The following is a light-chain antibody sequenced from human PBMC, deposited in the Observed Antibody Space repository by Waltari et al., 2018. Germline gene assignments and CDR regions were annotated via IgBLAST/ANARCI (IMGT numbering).Light chain of an antibody. Sequence: DIQMTQSPSTLSASVGDRVPITCRASQSISSWLAWYQQKPGKAPKLLIYDASRLQSGVPSRFSGSGSGTEFTLTISSLQAEDVAVYYCQQYYSNPFTFGPGTKVEIK. J-gene: IGKJ3*01. CDR3: QQYYSNPFT. CDR1: QSISSW. CDR2: DAS. V-gene: IGKV1-5*01.